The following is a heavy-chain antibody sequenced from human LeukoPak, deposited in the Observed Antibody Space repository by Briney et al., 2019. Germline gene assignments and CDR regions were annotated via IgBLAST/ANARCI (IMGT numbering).Heavy chain of an antibody. CDR1: GYALTELC. D-gene: IGHD6-13*01. Sequence: ASVTVSFKVSGYALTELCMHWVRQAPGKGLERMGGFDPEDGETIYAQKFQGRVTMTEDTSTDTAYMELSSLRSEDTAVYYCATDHGVIAAADRKGTHNWFDPWGQGTLVTVSS. V-gene: IGHV1-24*01. CDR3: ATDHGVIAAADRKGTHNWFDP. CDR2: FDPEDGET. J-gene: IGHJ5*02.